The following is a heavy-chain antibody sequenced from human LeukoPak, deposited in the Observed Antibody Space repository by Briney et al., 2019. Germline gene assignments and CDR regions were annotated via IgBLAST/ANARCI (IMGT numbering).Heavy chain of an antibody. CDR1: GFTFSNYG. D-gene: IGHD3-22*01. CDR2: IWYDGSNK. CDR3: ARGLVVTSDY. Sequence: GGSLRLSCAASGFTFSNYGMHWVRQAPGKGLEWVAVIWYDGSNKYYADSAKGRFTISRDNSKNTLYLQMNSLRAEDTAVYYCARGLVVTSDYWGQGTLVTVSS. V-gene: IGHV3-33*01. J-gene: IGHJ4*02.